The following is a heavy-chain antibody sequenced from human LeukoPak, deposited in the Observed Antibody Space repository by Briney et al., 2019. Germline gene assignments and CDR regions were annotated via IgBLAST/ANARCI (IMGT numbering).Heavy chain of an antibody. CDR2: IYPNSGGT. CDR3: ARGRSDYYLDS. J-gene: IGHJ4*02. Sequence: GASVNVTCKASGSTFTYYYIRWVRQPPGQGLEWMGWIYPNSGGTNYAQNFQGRVTMTMDTSISTAYMGLSRLRSEDTAADVCARGRSDYYLDSYGQGTLVTVSS. D-gene: IGHD3-10*01. V-gene: IGHV1-2*02. CDR1: GSTFTYYY.